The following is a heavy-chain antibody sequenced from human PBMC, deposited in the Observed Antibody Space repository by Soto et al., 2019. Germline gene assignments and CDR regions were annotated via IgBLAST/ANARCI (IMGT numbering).Heavy chain of an antibody. V-gene: IGHV4-34*01. CDR3: ARGLILWFGELSRRGGYYYYMDV. J-gene: IGHJ6*03. CDR2: INDSGNI. CDR1: GGSFSGYQ. D-gene: IGHD3-10*01. Sequence: QVQLQQWGAGLLKPSETLSLTCAVYGGSFSGYQWTWIRQTPGKGLEWIGEINDSGNINYNPSLKSQVTILLDTAKKQTSLKLSSVTAADTAVYYCARGLILWFGELSRRGGYYYYMDVWGKGTAVTVSS.